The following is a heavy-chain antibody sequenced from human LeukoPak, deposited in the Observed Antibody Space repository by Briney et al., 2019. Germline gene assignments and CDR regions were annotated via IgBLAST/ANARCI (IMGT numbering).Heavy chain of an antibody. V-gene: IGHV4-34*01. CDR1: GGSFSGYY. D-gene: IGHD6-13*01. CDR3: ARGRGSSWYSVANWFDP. Sequence: SETLSLTCAVYGGSFSGYYWSWIRQPPGKGLEWIGEINHSGSTNYNPSLKSRVTISVDTSKNQFSLKLSSVTAADTAVYYCARGRGSSWYSVANWFDPWAREPWSPSPQ. CDR2: INHSGST. J-gene: IGHJ5*02.